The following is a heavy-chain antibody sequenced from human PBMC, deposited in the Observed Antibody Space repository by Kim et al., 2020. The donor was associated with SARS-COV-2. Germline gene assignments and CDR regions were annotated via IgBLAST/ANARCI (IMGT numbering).Heavy chain of an antibody. D-gene: IGHD3-3*01. V-gene: IGHV4-59*01. Sequence: SETLSLTCTVSGGSISSYYWSWIRQPPGKGLEWIGYIYYSGSTNYNPSLKSRVTISVDTSKNQFSLKLSPVTAAYTAVYSCARSSSITTFGVVAFLDVLG. CDR1: GGSISSYY. CDR2: IYYSGST. J-gene: IGHJ6*01. CDR3: ARSSSITTFGVVAFLDV.